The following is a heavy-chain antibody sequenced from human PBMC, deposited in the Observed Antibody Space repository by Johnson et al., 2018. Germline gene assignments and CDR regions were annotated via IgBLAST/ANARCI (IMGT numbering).Heavy chain of an antibody. CDR1: GFTFGDYA. CDR2: IRSKAYGGTT. D-gene: IGHD4-11*01. J-gene: IGHJ6*02. V-gene: IGHV3-49*05. CDR3: TRSQVNLDYYYYGMDV. Sequence: EVQLLETGGGLVKPGRSLRLSCTASGFTFGDYAMSWFRQAPGKGLEWVGFIRSKAYGGTTEYAASVKGRFTISRDDSKSIAYLQMNSLKTEDTAVYYCTRSQVNLDYYYYGMDVWGQGTTVTVSS.